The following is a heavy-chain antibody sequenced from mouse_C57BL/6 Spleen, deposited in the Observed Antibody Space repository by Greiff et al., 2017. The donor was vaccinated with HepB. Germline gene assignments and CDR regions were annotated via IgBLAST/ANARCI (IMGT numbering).Heavy chain of an antibody. CDR3: TRRLPHAMDY. CDR2: IDPETGGT. Sequence: VQLQQSGAELVRPGASVTLSCKASGYTFTDYEMHWVKQTPVHGLEWIGAIDPETGGTAYNQKFKGKAILTADKSSSTAYMELRSLTSEDSAVYYCTRRLPHAMDYWGQGTSVTVSS. D-gene: IGHD2-2*01. CDR1: GYTFTDYE. J-gene: IGHJ4*01. V-gene: IGHV1-15*01.